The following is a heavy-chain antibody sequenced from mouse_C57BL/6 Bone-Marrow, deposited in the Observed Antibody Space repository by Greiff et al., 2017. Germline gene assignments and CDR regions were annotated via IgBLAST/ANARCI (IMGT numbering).Heavy chain of an antibody. D-gene: IGHD1-1*01. J-gene: IGHJ3*01. V-gene: IGHV1-64*01. CDR1: GYTFTSYW. CDR2: IHPNSGST. CDR3: ARGGYYDGSSWFAY. Sequence: QVQLKQPGAELVKPGASVKLSCKASGYTFTSYWMHWVKQRPGQGLEWIGMIHPNSGSTNYNEKFKSKATLTVDKSSSTAYMQLSSLTSEDSAVYYWARGGYYDGSSWFAYWGQGTLVTVSA.